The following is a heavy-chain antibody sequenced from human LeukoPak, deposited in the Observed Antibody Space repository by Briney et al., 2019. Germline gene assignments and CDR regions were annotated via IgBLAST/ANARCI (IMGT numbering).Heavy chain of an antibody. Sequence: GGSLRLSCAASGLTFSSSGMGWVRQAPGKGLECVSPITGSGGSTSYTDSVKGRFTISRDNSKNTLYLQTNSLRAEDTAVYYCARGRNTGRQFYFDYWGQGTLVTVAS. V-gene: IGHV3-23*01. CDR2: ITGSGGST. CDR3: ARGRNTGRQFYFDY. CDR1: GLTFSSSG. D-gene: IGHD5-18*01. J-gene: IGHJ4*02.